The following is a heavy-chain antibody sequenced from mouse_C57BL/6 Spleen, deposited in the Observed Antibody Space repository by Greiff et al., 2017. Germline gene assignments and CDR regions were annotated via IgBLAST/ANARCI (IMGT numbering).Heavy chain of an antibody. J-gene: IGHJ4*01. V-gene: IGHV1-80*01. CDR3: ARVSNGNYFYAMDY. D-gene: IGHD2-1*01. CDR2: IYPGDGDT. Sequence: QVQLKESGAELVKPGASVKISCKASGYAFSSYWMNWVKQRPGKGLEWIGQIYPGDGDTNYNGKFKGKATLTADKSSSTAYMQLSSLTSEDSAVYFCARVSNGNYFYAMDYWGQGTSVTVSS. CDR1: GYAFSSYW.